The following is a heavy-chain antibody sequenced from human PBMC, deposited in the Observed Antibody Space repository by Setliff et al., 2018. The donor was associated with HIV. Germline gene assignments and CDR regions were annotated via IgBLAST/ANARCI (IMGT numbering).Heavy chain of an antibody. Sequence: EASVKVSCLASGYTFTRYDMHWVRQAPGPRLEWMGWINAGNGNTTYSQEFQRRVTITRDTSASTAYMEMNSLRSEDKAVYYCAGGKKSGTYRGTYYFDYWGQGTLVTVSS. D-gene: IGHD1-26*01. V-gene: IGHV1-3*03. J-gene: IGHJ4*02. CDR2: INAGNGNT. CDR3: AGGKKSGTYRGTYYFDY. CDR1: GYTFTRYD.